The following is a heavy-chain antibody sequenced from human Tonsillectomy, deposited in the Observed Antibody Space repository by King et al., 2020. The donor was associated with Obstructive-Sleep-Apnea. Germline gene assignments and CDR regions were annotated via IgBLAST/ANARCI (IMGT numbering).Heavy chain of an antibody. CDR1: GGSISSYY. V-gene: IGHV4-59*01. D-gene: IGHD5-12*01. J-gene: IGHJ3*02. CDR2: IYYSGST. Sequence: QLQESGPGLVKPSETLSLTCIVSGGSISSYYWNWIRQPPGKGLEWNGYIYYSGSTNYNPSLTSRVTISVVTSKNQFSLILGPVTAADSAAYFCAREGEYSGYDPSGAFDIWGQGTMVTVSS. CDR3: AREGEYSGYDPSGAFDI.